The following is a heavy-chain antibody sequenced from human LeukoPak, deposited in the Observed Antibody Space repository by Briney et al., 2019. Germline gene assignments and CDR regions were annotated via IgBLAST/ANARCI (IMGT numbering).Heavy chain of an antibody. CDR2: IRNKANSHTT. J-gene: IGHJ4*02. D-gene: IGHD1-26*01. CDR3: AAPEGGSGSYLDY. Sequence: GGSLRLSCAASGFTFSDYYMDWVRQAPGKGLEWVGRIRNKANSHTTEYAASVKGRFTISRDDSKNSLYLQMNSLKTDDTAVYYCAAPEGGSGSYLDYWGQGTLVTVSS. CDR1: GFTFSDYY. V-gene: IGHV3-72*01.